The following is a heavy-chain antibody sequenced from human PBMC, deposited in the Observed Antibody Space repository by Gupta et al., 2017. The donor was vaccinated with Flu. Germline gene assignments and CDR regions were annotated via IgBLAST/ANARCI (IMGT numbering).Heavy chain of an antibody. CDR1: GFTFSSYG. Sequence: QVQLVESGGGVVQPGRSLRLSCAASGFTFSSYGMHWVRQAPGKGLEWVAVISYDGSNKYYADSVKGRFTISRDNSKNTLYLQMNSLRAEDTAVYYCAKDLWFGDASGYWGQGTLVTVPS. J-gene: IGHJ4*02. V-gene: IGHV3-30*18. D-gene: IGHD3-10*01. CDR2: ISYDGSNK. CDR3: AKDLWFGDASGY.